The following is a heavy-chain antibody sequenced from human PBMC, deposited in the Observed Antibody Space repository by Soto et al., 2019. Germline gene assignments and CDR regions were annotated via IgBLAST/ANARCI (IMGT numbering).Heavy chain of an antibody. CDR1: GGSISSGGYS. Sequence: PSETLSLTCAVSGGSISSGGYSWSWIRQPPGKGLEWIGYIYHSGSTYYNPSLKSRVTISVDRSKNQFSLKLSSVTAADTAVYYCIVTTSAGGVDYWGQGTLVTVSS. CDR3: IVTTSAGGVDY. CDR2: IYHSGST. J-gene: IGHJ4*02. V-gene: IGHV4-30-2*01. D-gene: IGHD4-4*01.